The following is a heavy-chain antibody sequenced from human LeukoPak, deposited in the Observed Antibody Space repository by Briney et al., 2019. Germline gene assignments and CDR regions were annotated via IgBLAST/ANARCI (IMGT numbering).Heavy chain of an antibody. J-gene: IGHJ4*02. V-gene: IGHV5-51*01. CDR3: ARKGGSYYWEHYDY. CDR1: GYSFTSFL. D-gene: IGHD1-26*01. CDR2: LYSGDSDT. Sequence: GESLKISCKGSGYSFTSFLIGWVRQMPGKGLEWMGILYSGDSDTRYSPSFQGQVTISADKSISTAYLQWSSLKASDTAMYYCARKGGSYYWEHYDYWGQGTLVTVSS.